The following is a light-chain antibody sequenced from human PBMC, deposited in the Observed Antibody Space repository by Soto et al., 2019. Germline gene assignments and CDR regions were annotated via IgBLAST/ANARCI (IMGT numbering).Light chain of an antibody. J-gene: IGKJ1*01. Sequence: AIQMTQSPSSLSASVGDRVTITCRASQGIRNDLNWYQQKPGKAPKLLIYAASSLQSGVPSKFSGSGSGTDFTLTISSLQPEDFATYYCLHNYPRTFGQGTKVEIK. CDR1: QGIRND. V-gene: IGKV1-6*01. CDR3: LHNYPRT. CDR2: AAS.